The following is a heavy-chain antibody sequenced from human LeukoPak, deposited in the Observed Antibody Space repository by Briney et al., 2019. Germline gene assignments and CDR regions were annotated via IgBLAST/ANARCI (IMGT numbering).Heavy chain of an antibody. CDR2: INHSGST. V-gene: IGHV4-34*01. J-gene: IGHJ3*02. D-gene: IGHD4-17*01. CDR3: ARAFVDGDYVVPAFDI. Sequence: PSETLSLTCAVYGGSFSGYYWSWIRQPPGKGLEWIGEINHSGSTNYNPSLKSRVTISVDTSKNQFSLKLSSVTAADTAVYYCARAFVDGDYVVPAFDIWGQGTMVTVSS. CDR1: GGSFSGYY.